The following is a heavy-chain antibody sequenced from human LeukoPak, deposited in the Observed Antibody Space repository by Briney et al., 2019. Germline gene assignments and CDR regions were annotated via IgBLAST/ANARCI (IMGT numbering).Heavy chain of an antibody. Sequence: PSETLSLTCSVSGDSSIPFCCNWIRQSPGKGLEWIGYISDSGSPNFHPSLKGRVTTSVDANKRQFSLRLTSVTAADTAVYYCAKVSASTVSGVERNGADFENWGQGILVTVSS. V-gene: IGHV4-59*01. CDR3: AKVSASTVSGVERNGADFEN. CDR2: ISDSGSP. J-gene: IGHJ4*02. CDR1: GDSSIPFC. D-gene: IGHD3-3*01.